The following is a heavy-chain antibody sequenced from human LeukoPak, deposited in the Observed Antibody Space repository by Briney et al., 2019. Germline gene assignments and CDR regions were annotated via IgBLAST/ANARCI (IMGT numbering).Heavy chain of an antibody. V-gene: IGHV3-30*04. Sequence: PGGTLRLSCAASGFTFSSYAMHWVRQAPGKGLEWVAVISYDGRNKYYADSVKGRFTISRDNSKNTLYLQMNSLRAEDTAVYYCARDPAVPAAKAYDWFDPWGQGTLVTVSS. CDR1: GFTFSSYA. CDR2: ISYDGRNK. J-gene: IGHJ5*02. CDR3: ARDPAVPAAKAYDWFDP. D-gene: IGHD2-2*01.